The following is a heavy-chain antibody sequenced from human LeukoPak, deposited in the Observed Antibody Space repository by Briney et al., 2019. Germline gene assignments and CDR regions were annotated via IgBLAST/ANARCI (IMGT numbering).Heavy chain of an antibody. V-gene: IGHV1-2*02. J-gene: IGHJ5*02. CDR3: AREARAGNWFDP. CDR2: INPDSGGT. Sequence: ASVKVSCKASGYTFTSYYIHWVRQAPGQGLEWMGWINPDSGGTNYAQKFQGRVTMTRDTSISTVYMDLSTLRSDDTAMYYCAREARAGNWFDPWGQGTLVIVSS. CDR1: GYTFTSYY.